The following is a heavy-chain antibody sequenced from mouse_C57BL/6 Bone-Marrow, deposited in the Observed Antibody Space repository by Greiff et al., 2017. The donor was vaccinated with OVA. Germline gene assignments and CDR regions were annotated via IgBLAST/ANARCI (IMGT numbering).Heavy chain of an antibody. Sequence: EVQVVESGGDLVKPGGSLKLSCAASGFTFSSYGMSWVRQTPDKRLEWVATISSGGSYTYYPDSVKGRFTISRDNAKNTLYLQMSSLKSEDTAMYYCARHPLYRPWFAYWGQGTLVTVSA. CDR3: ARHPLYRPWFAY. CDR2: ISSGGSYT. V-gene: IGHV5-6*01. CDR1: GFTFSSYG. J-gene: IGHJ3*01.